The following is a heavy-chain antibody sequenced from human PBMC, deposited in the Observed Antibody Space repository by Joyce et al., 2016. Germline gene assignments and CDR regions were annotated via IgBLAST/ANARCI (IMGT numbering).Heavy chain of an antibody. CDR3: ARGGLRFSYGMDV. CDR1: GFTFSGYW. CDR2: INSEGSST. V-gene: IGHV3-74*01. J-gene: IGHJ6*02. Sequence: EVQLVESGGDLVQPGGSLRLSCAASGFTFSGYWMHWVRQVPGKGRGWVSRINSEGSSTPFADSVKGRFTISRDNAKNTLYLQMSSLRAEDTAVYYCARGGLRFSYGMDVWGQGTTVTVSS. D-gene: IGHD3-3*01.